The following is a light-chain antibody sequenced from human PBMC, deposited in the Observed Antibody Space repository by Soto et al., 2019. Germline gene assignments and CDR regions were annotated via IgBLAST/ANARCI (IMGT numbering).Light chain of an antibody. CDR1: SSDVGGYNY. Sequence: QSALTQPASVSGSPGQSITISCTGTSSDVGGYNYVPWYQQHPGKAPKLMIYDVSNRPSGVSNRFSGSKSGNTASLTISRLKAEDEAGYSCRSYTSSSTGVYVFGSGTKLTVL. J-gene: IGLJ1*01. V-gene: IGLV2-14*01. CDR3: RSYTSSSTGVYV. CDR2: DVS.